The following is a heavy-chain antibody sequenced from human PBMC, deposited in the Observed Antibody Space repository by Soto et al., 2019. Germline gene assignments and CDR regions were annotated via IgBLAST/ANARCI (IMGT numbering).Heavy chain of an antibody. Sequence: EVQLLESGGGLVQPGGSLRLSCAASGFTFSAYAMGWVRQAPGKGLEWVSTIHGGGGATHYAYSVKGRFTISRDDSKNTLYAQLNSLRAEDTAVYYCAKFEGHPLEYWYLDFWGRGTLVTVSS. J-gene: IGHJ2*01. CDR2: IHGGGGAT. CDR3: AKFEGHPLEYWYLDF. CDR1: GFTFSAYA. D-gene: IGHD1-1*01. V-gene: IGHV3-23*01.